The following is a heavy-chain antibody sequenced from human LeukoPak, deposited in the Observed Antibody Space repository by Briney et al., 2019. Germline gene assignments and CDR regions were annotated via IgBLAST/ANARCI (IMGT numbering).Heavy chain of an antibody. J-gene: IGHJ5*02. CDR3: AKRGLVGSSGFKNNWFDP. CDR2: VSGSGGTT. D-gene: IGHD3-22*01. V-gene: IGHV3-23*01. CDR1: GFTFSSYA. Sequence: GSLRLSCAASGFTFSSYAMSWVRQAPGKGLEWVSAVSGSGGTTYYADSVKGRFTISRDNSKDTLYLQVNSLRAEDTAVYYCAKRGLVGSSGFKNNWFDPWGRGTLVTVSS.